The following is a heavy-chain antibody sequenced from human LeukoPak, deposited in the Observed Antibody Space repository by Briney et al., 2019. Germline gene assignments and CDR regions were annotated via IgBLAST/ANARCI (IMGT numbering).Heavy chain of an antibody. V-gene: IGHV1-18*01. J-gene: IGHJ6*02. CDR1: GYTFSNFG. D-gene: IGHD3-10*01. CDR3: ARDRSKWFGESWGVYYYYYYGMDV. Sequence: GASVRVSCKTSGYTFSNFGINWVRQAPGQGLEWMGWISAYNGNTNYAQKLQGRVTMTTDTSTSTAYMELRSLRSDDTAVYYCARDRSKWFGESWGVYYYYYYGMDVWGQGTTVTVSS. CDR2: ISAYNGNT.